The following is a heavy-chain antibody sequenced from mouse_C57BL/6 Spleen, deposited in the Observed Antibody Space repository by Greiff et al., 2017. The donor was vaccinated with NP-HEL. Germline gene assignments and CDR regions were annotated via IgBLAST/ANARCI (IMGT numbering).Heavy chain of an antibody. D-gene: IGHD4-1*01. CDR3: ARNWRFAY. CDR1: GFTFSDYG. Sequence: EVQLKESGGGLVKPGGSLKLSCAASGFTFSDYGMHWVRQAPEKGLEWVAYISSGSSTIYYADTVKGRFTISRDNAKNTLFLQMTSLRSEDTAMYYCARNWRFAYWGQGTLVTVSA. J-gene: IGHJ3*01. V-gene: IGHV5-17*01. CDR2: ISSGSSTI.